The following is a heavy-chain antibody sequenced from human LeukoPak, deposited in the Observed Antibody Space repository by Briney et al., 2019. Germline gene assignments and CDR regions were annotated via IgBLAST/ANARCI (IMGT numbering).Heavy chain of an antibody. V-gene: IGHV6-1*01. CDR3: ARGRYSGFDI. J-gene: IGHJ3*02. CDR2: TYYRSSKWNY. D-gene: IGHD2-21*01. CDR1: GDSVSSSSIA. Sequence: SQTLSLTCAISGDSVSSSSIAWNWIRPSPSRGLEWLGRTYYRSSKWNYEYAVSVKSRINVNLDTFRDELSLQLNSVTPQDTPVYHCARGRYSGFDIWGQGTMVTVSS.